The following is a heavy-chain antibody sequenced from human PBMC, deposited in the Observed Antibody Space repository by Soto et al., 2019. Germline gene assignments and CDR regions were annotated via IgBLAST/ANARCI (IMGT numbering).Heavy chain of an antibody. CDR3: ARLQLGSDRMLIWFDP. CDR1: GYIFTKYG. D-gene: IGHD2-21*02. CDR2: INVYNGDR. Sequence: QVQVVQSGPELKKPGASVKVSCKAQGYIFTKYGIGWVRQAPGHGLEWIGLINVYNGDRKVAQKFQDRVSMTPDTAKDTAYMELSSLRSADTAVYCCARLQLGSDRMLIWFDPWGQGTLVTVST. J-gene: IGHJ5*02. V-gene: IGHV1-18*01.